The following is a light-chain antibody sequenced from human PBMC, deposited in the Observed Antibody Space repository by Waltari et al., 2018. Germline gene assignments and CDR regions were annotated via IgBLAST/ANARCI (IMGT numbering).Light chain of an antibody. CDR2: DAS. CDR3: QQRSNWTPHT. Sequence: EIVFTQSPATLSLFPGDTAPLPCRASQSVGSYLDRYQQKPGQPPRLPIYDASNRATGVPARFRGSGSGTDFTLTISSLEAEDFAVYYCQQRSNWTPHTFGQGARLEIK. CDR1: QSVGSY. J-gene: IGKJ2*01. V-gene: IGKV3-11*01.